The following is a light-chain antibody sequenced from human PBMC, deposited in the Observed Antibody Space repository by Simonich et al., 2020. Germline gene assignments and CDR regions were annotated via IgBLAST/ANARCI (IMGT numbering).Light chain of an antibody. J-gene: IGLJ2*01. Sequence: QSALTQPASVSGSPGQSITISCTGTSSDVGGYNYVSWYQQHPGKAPKLMIYDVSKRPSGRTNRFSGSKTGNTASLTISGLQAEDEADYYCCSYAGSYPLVFGGGTKLTVL. CDR1: SSDVGGYNY. CDR2: DVS. V-gene: IGLV2-11*01. CDR3: CSYAGSYPLV.